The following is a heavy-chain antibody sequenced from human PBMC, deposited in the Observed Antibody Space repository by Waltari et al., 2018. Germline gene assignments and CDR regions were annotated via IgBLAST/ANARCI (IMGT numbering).Heavy chain of an antibody. V-gene: IGHV3-9*01. Sequence: LEWVSGISWNSGSIGYADSVKGRFTISRDNAKNSLYLQMNSLRAEDTALYYCVKDRGYDSGFYYYGMDVWGQGTTVTVSS. J-gene: IGHJ6*02. CDR2: ISWNSGSI. D-gene: IGHD5-12*01. CDR3: VKDRGYDSGFYYYGMDV.